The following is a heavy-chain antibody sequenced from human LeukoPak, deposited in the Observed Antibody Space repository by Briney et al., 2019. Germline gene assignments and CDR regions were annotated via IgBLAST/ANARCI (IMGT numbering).Heavy chain of an antibody. Sequence: GGSLRLSCAASGFTVSSSYMNWVRQAPGKGLEGVSVIYGGGSTYYAEPVKGRFTISRDSSKNTLYLQMNSLRAEATAVYYCARDLILGVAATRAFDIWGQGTMVTVSS. V-gene: IGHV3-66*02. CDR3: ARDLILGVAATRAFDI. CDR2: IYGGGST. J-gene: IGHJ3*02. CDR1: GFTVSSSY. D-gene: IGHD3-3*01.